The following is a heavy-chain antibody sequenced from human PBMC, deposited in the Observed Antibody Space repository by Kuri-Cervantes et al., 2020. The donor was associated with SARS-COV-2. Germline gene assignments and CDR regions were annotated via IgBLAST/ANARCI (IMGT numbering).Heavy chain of an antibody. J-gene: IGHJ5*02. Sequence: SGPTLVKPTQTLTLTCTFSGFSLSTSGMCVSWIRQPPGKGLEWIGEINHSGSTNYNPSLKSRVTISVDTSKNQFSLKLSSVTAADTAVYYCARGGDYSNWFDPWGQGTLVTVSS. CDR1: GFSLSTSGM. CDR3: ARGGDYSNWFDP. CDR2: INHSGST. V-gene: IGHV4-39*07. D-gene: IGHD4-11*01.